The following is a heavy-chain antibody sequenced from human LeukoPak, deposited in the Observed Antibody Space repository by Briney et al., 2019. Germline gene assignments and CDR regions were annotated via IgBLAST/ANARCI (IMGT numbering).Heavy chain of an antibody. V-gene: IGHV3-30*02. CDR2: IWYDGSNK. J-gene: IGHJ4*02. D-gene: IGHD3-22*01. CDR3: AKVSHYYDSSGYVDY. CDR1: GFTFSSYG. Sequence: PGGSLRLSCAASGFTFSSYGMHWVRQAPGKGLEWVAVIWYDGSNKYYADSVKGRFTIFRDNSKNTLYLQMNSLRAEDTAVYYCAKVSHYYDSSGYVDYWGQGTLVTVSS.